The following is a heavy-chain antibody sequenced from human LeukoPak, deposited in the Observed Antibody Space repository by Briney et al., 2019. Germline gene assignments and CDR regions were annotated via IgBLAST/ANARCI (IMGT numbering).Heavy chain of an antibody. D-gene: IGHD6-13*01. V-gene: IGHV3-23*01. CDR1: GFTFSSYA. CDR2: ISGSGGST. Sequence: GGSLRLSCAASGFTFSSYAMSRVRQAPGKGLEWVSAISGSGGSTYYADSVKGRFTISRDNSKNTLYLQMNSLRAEDTAVYYCAKAGVKYSSSWSPFDYWGQGTLVTVSS. CDR3: AKAGVKYSSSWSPFDY. J-gene: IGHJ4*02.